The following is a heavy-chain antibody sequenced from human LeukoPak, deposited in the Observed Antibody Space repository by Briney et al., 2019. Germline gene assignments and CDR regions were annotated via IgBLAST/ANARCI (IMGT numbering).Heavy chain of an antibody. D-gene: IGHD3-3*01. V-gene: IGHV3-23*01. CDR3: AKDEGPLRFLEWLLGYFDY. Sequence: GGSLRLSCAASGFTFSSYAMSWVRQAPGKGLEWVSAISGSGGSTYYAGSVKGRFTISRDNSKNTLYLQMNSLRAEDTAVYYCAKDEGPLRFLEWLLGYFDYWGQGTLVTVSS. J-gene: IGHJ4*02. CDR2: ISGSGGST. CDR1: GFTFSSYA.